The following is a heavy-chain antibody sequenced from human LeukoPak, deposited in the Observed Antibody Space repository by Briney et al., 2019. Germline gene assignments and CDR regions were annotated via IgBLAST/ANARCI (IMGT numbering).Heavy chain of an antibody. CDR1: GFTFSSYN. D-gene: IGHD6-13*01. Sequence: PWGSLRLSCAASGFTFSSYNMNWVRQAPGKGLEWVAVISYDGSNKYYADSVKGRFTISRDNSKNTLYLQMNSLRAEDTAVYYCARDRRAWSSSSWKSNWGQGTLVTVSS. V-gene: IGHV3-30*03. CDR3: ARDRRAWSSSSWKSN. J-gene: IGHJ4*02. CDR2: ISYDGSNK.